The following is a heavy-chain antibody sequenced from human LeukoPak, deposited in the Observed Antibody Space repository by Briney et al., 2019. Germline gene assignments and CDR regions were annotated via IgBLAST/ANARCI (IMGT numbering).Heavy chain of an antibody. V-gene: IGHV3-7*01. CDR2: IKHDGGEK. Sequence: GGSLRLSCVASGFIFSNSWMSWVRQAPGKGLEWVANIKHDGGEKYYVDSVKGRFTISRDNAKNSLDLQMNNLRVEDTAVYYCATSQTTSGRYGNAFDIWGQGSTVTV. CDR1: GFIFSNSW. D-gene: IGHD6-19*01. CDR3: ATSQTTSGRYGNAFDI. J-gene: IGHJ3*02.